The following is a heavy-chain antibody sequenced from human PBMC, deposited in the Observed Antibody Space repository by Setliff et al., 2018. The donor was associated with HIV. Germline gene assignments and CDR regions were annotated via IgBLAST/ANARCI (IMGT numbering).Heavy chain of an antibody. CDR3: GRQVPVPGVAVTPIDY. J-gene: IGHJ4*02. V-gene: IGHV4-39*01. Sequence: PSETLSLTCSVSGGSVSSGSYYWGWIRQPPGKGLEWIGTLYFTGSTYYNPSLKSRVTISVDTSKNQFSLKVTSVTAADTAVYYCGRQVPVPGVAVTPIDYWGQGTLVTVSS. D-gene: IGHD3-22*01. CDR1: GGSVSSGSYY. CDR2: LYFTGST.